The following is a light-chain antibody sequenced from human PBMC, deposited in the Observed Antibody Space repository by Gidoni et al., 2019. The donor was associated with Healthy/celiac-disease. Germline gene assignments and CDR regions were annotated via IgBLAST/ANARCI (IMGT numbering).Light chain of an antibody. CDR1: QSVSSSY. Sequence: EIVLTQSPGTLSLSPVERATLSCRASQSVSSSYLACYQQKPGQAPRLLIYGASSRATGIPDRFSGSGSGTDFTLTISRLEPEDFAVYYCQQYGSSTPWTFGQGTKVEIK. V-gene: IGKV3-20*01. J-gene: IGKJ1*01. CDR3: QQYGSSTPWT. CDR2: GAS.